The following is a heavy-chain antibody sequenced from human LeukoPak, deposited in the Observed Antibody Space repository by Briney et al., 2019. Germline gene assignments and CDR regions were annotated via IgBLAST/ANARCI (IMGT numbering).Heavy chain of an antibody. V-gene: IGHV1-69*05. CDR3: ARAYRGYSDGYHDY. J-gene: IGHJ4*02. CDR2: IIPIFGTA. Sequence: SVKVSCKASGGTFSSYAISWVRQAPGQGLEWMGRIIPIFGTANYAQKFQGRVTITTDESTSTAYMELSSLISEDAAVYYCARAYRGYSDGYHDYWGQVTLVTVSS. CDR1: GGTFSSYA. D-gene: IGHD5-18*01.